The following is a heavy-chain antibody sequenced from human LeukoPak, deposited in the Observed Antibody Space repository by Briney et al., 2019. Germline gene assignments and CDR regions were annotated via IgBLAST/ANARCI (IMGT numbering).Heavy chain of an antibody. CDR2: INPSSGDT. D-gene: IGHD5-12*01. Sequence: GASLKLSCKASGYSFTAAYNIHWLRQAPGQGPEFMGWINPSSGDTRYAQKFQGRVTVTRDTVISTAYMELSSLTSDDTAVYYCARDPRGTYDYWGQGTLVTVSS. CDR3: ARDPRGTYDY. CDR1: GYSFTAAY. J-gene: IGHJ4*02. V-gene: IGHV1-2*02.